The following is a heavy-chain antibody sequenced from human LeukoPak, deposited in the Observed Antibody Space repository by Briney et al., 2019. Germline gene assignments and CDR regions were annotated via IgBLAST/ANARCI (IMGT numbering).Heavy chain of an antibody. J-gene: IGHJ3*02. D-gene: IGHD3-10*01. V-gene: IGHV4-34*01. Sequence: PSETLSLTCAVHGGSFSGYYWSWIRQPPGKGLEWIGEINHSGSTNYNPSLKSRVTISVDTSKNQFSLKLSSVTAADTAVYYCARGSGAQAFDIWGQGTMVTVSS. CDR2: INHSGST. CDR3: ARGSGAQAFDI. CDR1: GGSFSGYY.